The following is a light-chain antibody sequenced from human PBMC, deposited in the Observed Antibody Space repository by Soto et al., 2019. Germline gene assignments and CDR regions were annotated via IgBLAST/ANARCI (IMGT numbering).Light chain of an antibody. CDR3: HHYDNSPPFA. Sequence: LTQSPATLSLSPGERATLSCRASHNIDSTYLAWYQQTPGRAPRLLIYGASSRATGIPDRFSGTGSGTDFTLTISRLEPEDFAVYYCHHYDNSPPFAFGPGTKVDIK. V-gene: IGKV3-20*01. J-gene: IGKJ3*01. CDR2: GAS. CDR1: HNIDSTY.